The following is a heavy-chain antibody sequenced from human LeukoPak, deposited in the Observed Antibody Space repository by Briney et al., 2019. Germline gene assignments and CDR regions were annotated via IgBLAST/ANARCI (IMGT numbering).Heavy chain of an antibody. J-gene: IGHJ6*04. V-gene: IGHV3-30*18. CDR1: GFTFSSHG. D-gene: IGHD5-12*01. CDR2: ISYDGSDK. CDR3: VKALRGYSGYDLGYYYGMDV. Sequence: PGGSLRLSCAASGFTFSSHGMHWVRQAPGKGLEWVAVISYDGSDKHYADSVKGRFTISRDNSRNTLHLQMSSLRAEDTAVYYCVKALRGYSGYDLGYYYGMDVWGKGTTVTVSS.